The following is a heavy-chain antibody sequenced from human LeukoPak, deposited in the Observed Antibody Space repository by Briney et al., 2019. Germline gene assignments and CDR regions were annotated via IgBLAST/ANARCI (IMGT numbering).Heavy chain of an antibody. CDR3: ARVRPGYSYGYIY. CDR2: ISAYNGNT. D-gene: IGHD5-18*01. Sequence: ASVKVSCKASGYTFTSYTISWVRRAPGQGLEWMGWISAYNGNTNYAQKLQGRVTMTTDTSTSTAYMELRSLTSDDTAVYYCARVRPGYSYGYIYWGQGTLVTVSS. J-gene: IGHJ4*02. V-gene: IGHV1-18*01. CDR1: GYTFTSYT.